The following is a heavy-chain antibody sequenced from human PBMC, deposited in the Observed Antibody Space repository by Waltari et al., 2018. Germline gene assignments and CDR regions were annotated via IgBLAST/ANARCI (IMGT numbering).Heavy chain of an antibody. D-gene: IGHD2-15*01. V-gene: IGHV4-34*01. CDR1: GGSFSGYY. J-gene: IGHJ5*02. Sequence: QVQLQQWGAGLLKPSETLSLTCAVYGGSFSGYYWSWIRQPPGKGLEWIGEINHSGSTNYNPSLKSRVTISVDTSKNQFSLKLSSVTAADTAVYYCAILLKFGVVVAATVWFDPWGQGTLVTVSS. CDR3: AILLKFGVVVAATVWFDP. CDR2: INHSGST.